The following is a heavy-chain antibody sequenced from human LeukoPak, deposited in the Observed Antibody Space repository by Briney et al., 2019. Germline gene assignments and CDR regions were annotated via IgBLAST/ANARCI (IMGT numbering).Heavy chain of an antibody. CDR3: ARDKGVDTWGGYDY. CDR2: IKQDGSAK. Sequence: GGSLRLSCAASGFTLSTYYMSWVRQTPGKGLEWVANIKQDGSAKYYVDSVRGRFTISRDNVKNSLYLQMNGLRAEDTAVYYCARDKGVDTWGGYDYWGQGTLVTVSS. D-gene: IGHD3-3*01. CDR1: GFTLSTYY. V-gene: IGHV3-7*01. J-gene: IGHJ4*02.